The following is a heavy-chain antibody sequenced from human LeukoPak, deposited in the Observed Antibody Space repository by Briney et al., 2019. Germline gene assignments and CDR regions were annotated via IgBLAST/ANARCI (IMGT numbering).Heavy chain of an antibody. CDR3: ARVNFGYEGGFYYYYGMDV. CDR2: INPNSGGT. Sequence: ASVKVSCKASGYTFTGYYIHWVRQAPGQGLEWMGWINPNSGGTNYAQKFQGRVTMTMDTSISTAYMELGRLRSDDTAVYYCARVNFGYEGGFYYYYGMDVWGQGTTVTVSS. CDR1: GYTFTGYY. D-gene: IGHD2-2*01. V-gene: IGHV1-2*02. J-gene: IGHJ6*02.